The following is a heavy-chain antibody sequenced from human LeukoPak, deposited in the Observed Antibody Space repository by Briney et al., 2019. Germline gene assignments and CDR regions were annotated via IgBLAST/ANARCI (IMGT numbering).Heavy chain of an antibody. CDR3: AKGNPFDS. J-gene: IGHJ4*02. CDR1: GFTFRTYA. Sequence: GGSLRLSCAASGFTFRTYAMTWVRQAPGKGLEWLSVVSGSGSSTYYADSVKGRFTISRDKSKNTLYLQMNSLRAEDTAMYYCAKGNPFDSWGQGTLVTVSS. CDR2: VSGSGSST. D-gene: IGHD2/OR15-2a*01. V-gene: IGHV3-23*01.